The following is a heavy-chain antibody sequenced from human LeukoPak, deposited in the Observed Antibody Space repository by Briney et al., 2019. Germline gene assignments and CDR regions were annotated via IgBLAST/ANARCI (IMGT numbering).Heavy chain of an antibody. Sequence: SVKVSCKASGGTFSSYAISWVRQAPGQGLGWMGGIIPIFGTANYAQKFQGRVAITADESTSTAYMELSSLRSEDTAVYYCARGGYDILTGYPRPNYFDYWGQGTLVTVSS. CDR3: ARGGYDILTGYPRPNYFDY. CDR1: GGTFSSYA. V-gene: IGHV1-69*01. CDR2: IIPIFGTA. D-gene: IGHD3-9*01. J-gene: IGHJ4*02.